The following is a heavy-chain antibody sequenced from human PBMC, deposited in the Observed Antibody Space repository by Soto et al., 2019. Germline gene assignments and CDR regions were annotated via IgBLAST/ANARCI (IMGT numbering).Heavy chain of an antibody. V-gene: IGHV5-10-1*01. J-gene: IGHJ6*02. CDR1: GYSFTSYW. D-gene: IGHD3-3*01. CDR2: IDPSDSYT. Sequence: PGESLKISCKGSGYSFTSYWISWVRQMPGKGLEWMGRIDPSDSYTNYSPSFQGHVTISADKSISTAYLQWSSLKASDTAMYYCARSGSYDFWSGHYYYYGMDVWGQRTTDTVSS. CDR3: ARSGSYDFWSGHYYYYGMDV.